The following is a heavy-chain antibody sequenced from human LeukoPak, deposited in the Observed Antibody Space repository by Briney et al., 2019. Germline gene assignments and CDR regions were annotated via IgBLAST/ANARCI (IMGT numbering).Heavy chain of an antibody. J-gene: IGHJ4*02. Sequence: PGGSLRLSCAASGFTVSSNYMSWVRQAPGKGLEWVSVIYSGGSTYYADSVKGRFTISRDNSKNTLYLQMNSLRAEDTAVYYCARDAQSWSGELLGAFDYWGQGTLVTVSS. V-gene: IGHV3-66*01. CDR3: ARDAQSWSGELLGAFDY. CDR1: GFTVSSNY. D-gene: IGHD3-10*01. CDR2: IYSGGST.